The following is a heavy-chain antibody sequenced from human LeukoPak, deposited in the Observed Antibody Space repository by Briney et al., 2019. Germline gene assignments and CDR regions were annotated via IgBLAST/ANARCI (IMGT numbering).Heavy chain of an antibody. CDR3: ARGAAEQWLVLNWWGWDY. D-gene: IGHD6-19*01. CDR2: INHSGST. CDR1: GGSFSGYY. V-gene: IGHV4-34*01. Sequence: PSETLSLTCAVYGGSFSGYYWSWIRQPPGKGLEWIGEINHSGSTNYNPSLKSRATISVDTSKNQFSLKLRSVTAADTAVYYCARGAAEQWLVLNWWGWDYWGQGTLVTVSS. J-gene: IGHJ4*02.